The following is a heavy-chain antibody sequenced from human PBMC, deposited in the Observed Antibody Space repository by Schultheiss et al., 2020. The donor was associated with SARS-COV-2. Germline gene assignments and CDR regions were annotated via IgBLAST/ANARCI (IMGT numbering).Heavy chain of an antibody. D-gene: IGHD2-2*01. CDR3: AREGRVPAAPFDY. J-gene: IGHJ4*02. V-gene: IGHV4-30-4*01. CDR1: GGSISSVYYY. Sequence: SETLSLTCTVSGGSISSVYYYWSWFRQPPGKGLEWIGYIYYSGSTYYNPYLKSRVTISVDTSKSQFSLKLSSVTAADTAVYYCAREGRVPAAPFDYWGQGTLVTVSS. CDR2: IYYSGST.